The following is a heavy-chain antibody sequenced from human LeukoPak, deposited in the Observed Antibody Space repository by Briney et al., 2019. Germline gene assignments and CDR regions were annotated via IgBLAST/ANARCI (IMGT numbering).Heavy chain of an antibody. D-gene: IGHD1-26*01. CDR3: VRESERSGWFDH. J-gene: IGHJ5*02. V-gene: IGHV3-43*02. Sequence: PGGSLRLSCAAPGLITDDYAIHWARQAPGKGLEWVSLISGDGGSTFYADSVRGRFTISRDNSKNSLSLQMSSLRSEDTALYFCVRESERSGWFDHWGQGTLVTVSS. CDR2: ISGDGGST. CDR1: GLITDDYA.